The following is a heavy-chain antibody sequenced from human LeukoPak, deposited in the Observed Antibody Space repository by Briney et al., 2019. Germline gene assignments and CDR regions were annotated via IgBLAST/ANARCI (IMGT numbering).Heavy chain of an antibody. Sequence: ASVKVSCKASGYTFTSYGISWVRQATGQGLEWMGWMNPNSGNTGYAQKFQGRVTMTRNTSISTAYMELSSLRSEDTAVYYCATVGIVGALGDFDYWGQGTLVTVSS. J-gene: IGHJ4*02. CDR3: ATVGIVGALGDFDY. V-gene: IGHV1-8*02. CDR2: MNPNSGNT. CDR1: GYTFTSYG. D-gene: IGHD1-26*01.